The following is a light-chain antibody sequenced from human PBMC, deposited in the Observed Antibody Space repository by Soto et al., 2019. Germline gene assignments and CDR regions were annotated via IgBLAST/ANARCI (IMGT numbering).Light chain of an antibody. CDR3: QQYNDWPQT. Sequence: IVFRECSSTLALSLVKVATRCWRASQSVSSNLAWYQQIPGQAPRLLIYGASTRATGIPARFSGRGSGTEFTLAISSLQSEDFAVYYCQQYNDWPQTFGLGTKV. J-gene: IGKJ1*01. V-gene: IGKV3-15*01. CDR2: GAS. CDR1: QSVSSN.